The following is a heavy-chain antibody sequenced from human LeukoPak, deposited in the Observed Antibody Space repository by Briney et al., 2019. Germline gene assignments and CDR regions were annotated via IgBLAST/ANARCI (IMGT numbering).Heavy chain of an antibody. D-gene: IGHD3-22*01. Sequence: GGSLRLSCAASGFTFSSFAMSWVRQAPGKGLEWVSRVSGDGAVTYYADSVRGRFTISRDNSRNTLYLQMNSLRAEDTALYYCARNYYDRSGSYYFDSWGQGTLVTVSS. V-gene: IGHV3-23*01. J-gene: IGHJ4*02. CDR3: ARNYYDRSGSYYFDS. CDR2: VSGDGAVT. CDR1: GFTFSSFA.